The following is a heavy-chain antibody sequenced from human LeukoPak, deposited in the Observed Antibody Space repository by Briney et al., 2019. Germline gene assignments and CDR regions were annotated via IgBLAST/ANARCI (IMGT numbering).Heavy chain of an antibody. CDR3: ARDQSLWFGELFGNWFDP. CDR2: ISAYNGNT. CDR1: GYTFTSYG. V-gene: IGHV1-18*04. Sequence: GASVKVSCKASGYTFTSYGISWVRRAPGQGLEWMGWISAYNGNTNYAQKLQGRVTMTTDTSTSTAYMELRSLRSDDTAVYYCARDQSLWFGELFGNWFDPWGQGTLVTVSS. J-gene: IGHJ5*02. D-gene: IGHD3-10*01.